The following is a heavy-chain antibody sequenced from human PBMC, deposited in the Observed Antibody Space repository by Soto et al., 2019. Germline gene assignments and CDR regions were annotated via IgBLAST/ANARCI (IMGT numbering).Heavy chain of an antibody. D-gene: IGHD4-4*01. CDR2: ISSSGDHT. CDR3: AKLLRPGLQFFDF. Sequence: EVQLLESGGGLVQPGGSLRLSCAASGFTFSDYAMSWVRQAPGKGLDWVSAISSSGDHTFYADSVKGRFTISRDNSQNQLYLQVNSLRAEDTAVYYCAKLLRPGLQFFDFWGQGTLVTVSS. CDR1: GFTFSDYA. J-gene: IGHJ4*02. V-gene: IGHV3-23*01.